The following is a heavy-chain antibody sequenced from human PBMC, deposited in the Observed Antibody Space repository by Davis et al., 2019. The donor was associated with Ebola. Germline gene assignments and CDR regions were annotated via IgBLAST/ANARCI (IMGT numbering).Heavy chain of an antibody. CDR1: GYSFTSYC. D-gene: IGHD3-3*01. CDR3: ARLYGVAAPFDY. CDR2: IYPGDSDT. Sequence: GGSLRLSCKGSGYSFTSYCIGWVRQMPGKGLEWMGIIYPGDSDTRYSPPFQGQVTISADKSISTAYLQWSSLKASDTAMYYCARLYGVAAPFDYWGQGTLVTVSS. J-gene: IGHJ4*02. V-gene: IGHV5-51*01.